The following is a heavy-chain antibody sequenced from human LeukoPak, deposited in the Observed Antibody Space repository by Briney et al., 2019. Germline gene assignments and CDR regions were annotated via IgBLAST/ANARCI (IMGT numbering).Heavy chain of an antibody. CDR1: GGSISSYY. D-gene: IGHD5-18*01. Sequence: SETLSLTCTVSGGSISSYYWSWIRQPAGKGLEWIGRIYTSGSTNYNPSLKSRVTISVDMSKNQFSLKLSSVTAADTPIYYCARDASRIQLWPLWGQGTLVTVSS. CDR3: ARDASRIQLWPL. J-gene: IGHJ4*02. CDR2: IYTSGST. V-gene: IGHV4-4*07.